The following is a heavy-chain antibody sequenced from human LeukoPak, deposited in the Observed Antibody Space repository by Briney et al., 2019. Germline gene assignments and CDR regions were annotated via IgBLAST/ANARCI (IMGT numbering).Heavy chain of an antibody. CDR2: FSGNGGSA. V-gene: IGHV3-23*01. D-gene: IGHD2-15*01. J-gene: IGHJ4*02. Sequence: GGSLRLSCAASGFAFSSYAMSWVRQAPGMGLEWVSTFSGNGGSAYYADSVKGRFTISRDKSKNTLYLQMNSLRAEDTAVYYCAKGSGGSCYCSFDYWGQGTLVTVSS. CDR1: GFAFSSYA. CDR3: AKGSGGSCYCSFDY.